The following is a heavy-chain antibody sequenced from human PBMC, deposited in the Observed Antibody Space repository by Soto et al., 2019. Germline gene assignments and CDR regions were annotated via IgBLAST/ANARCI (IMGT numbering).Heavy chain of an antibody. V-gene: IGHV4-39*01. Sequence: SETLSLTCTVSGGSISSSIYYWGWIRQPPGKGLEWIGSIYYSGSTYYNPSLKSRVTISVDTSKNQFSLKLSSVTAADTAVYYCASYRIPPTPFFDYWGQGTLVTVSS. CDR2: IYYSGST. D-gene: IGHD2-2*02. J-gene: IGHJ4*02. CDR3: ASYRIPPTPFFDY. CDR1: GGSISSSIYY.